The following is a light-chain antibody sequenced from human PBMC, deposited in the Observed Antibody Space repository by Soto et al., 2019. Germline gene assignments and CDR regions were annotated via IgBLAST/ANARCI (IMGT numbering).Light chain of an antibody. Sequence: EIVLTQSPGTLSLSPGERATLSCRASQSVSSSYLAWYQQKPGQAPRLLIYGASSRTTGIPDRFSGSGSGTEFNLTISRLEPEDFTVYYCQQYGSSHYTFGQGTKLEIK. CDR1: QSVSSSY. CDR2: GAS. V-gene: IGKV3-20*01. J-gene: IGKJ2*01. CDR3: QQYGSSHYT.